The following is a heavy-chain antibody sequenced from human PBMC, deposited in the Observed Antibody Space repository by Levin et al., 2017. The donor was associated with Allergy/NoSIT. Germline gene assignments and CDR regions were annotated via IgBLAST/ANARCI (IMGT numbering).Heavy chain of an antibody. V-gene: IGHV4-59*08. CDR1: GGSISSYY. Sequence: SQTLSLTCTVSGGSISSYYWSWIRQPPGKGLEWIGYIYYSGSTNYNPSLKSRVTISVDTSKNQFSLKLSSVTAADTAVYYCARNAEYYDFWSGYFRAAPETYYYYGMDVWGQGTTVTVSS. CDR3: ARNAEYYDFWSGYFRAAPETYYYYGMDV. J-gene: IGHJ6*02. D-gene: IGHD3-3*01. CDR2: IYYSGST.